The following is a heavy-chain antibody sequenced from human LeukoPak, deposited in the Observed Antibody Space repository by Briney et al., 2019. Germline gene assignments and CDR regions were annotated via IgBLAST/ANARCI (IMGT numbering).Heavy chain of an antibody. CDR2: IYSGGST. V-gene: IGHV3-53*01. J-gene: IGHJ4*02. D-gene: IGHD1-26*01. CDR1: GFTFSDYY. Sequence: GGSLRLSCAASGFTFSDYYMSWVRQAPGKGLEWVSVIYSGGSTYYADSVKGRFTISRDNSKNTLYLQMNSLRAEDTAVYYCARGEVYIDYWGQGTLVTVSS. CDR3: ARGEVYIDY.